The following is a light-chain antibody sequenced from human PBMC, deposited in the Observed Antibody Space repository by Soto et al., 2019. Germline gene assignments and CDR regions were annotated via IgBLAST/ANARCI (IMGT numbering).Light chain of an antibody. CDR1: QSISNR. J-gene: IGKJ1*01. CDR3: QHYGGMWT. CDR2: DAS. V-gene: IGKV1-5*01. Sequence: DIQVTQSPSTLSLSLEPNLTITCRASQSISNRLAWYQQKPGKAPKVLIYDASSLERGVPSKFSGSGSGTEFILTISSLQPDDFASYCCQHYGGMWTFGQGSNVDIK.